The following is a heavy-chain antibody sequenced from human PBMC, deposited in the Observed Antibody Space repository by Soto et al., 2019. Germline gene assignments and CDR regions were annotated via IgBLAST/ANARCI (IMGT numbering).Heavy chain of an antibody. J-gene: IGHJ3*02. CDR2: INPRRGST. Sequence: ASLQVSWKASGYTFTSYYRHWVLQAPGQGLEWMGIINPRRGSTSYAQNFQGRVTMTKDTLTSTGYMELSSLRSEDTAVYYCAREGRPLDAFDIWGQGTMVTVSS. CDR1: GYTFTSYY. V-gene: IGHV1-46*01. CDR3: AREGRPLDAFDI.